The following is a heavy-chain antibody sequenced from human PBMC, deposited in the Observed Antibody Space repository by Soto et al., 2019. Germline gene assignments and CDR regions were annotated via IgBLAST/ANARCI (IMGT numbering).Heavy chain of an antibody. CDR3: GRLPPPQDC. J-gene: IGHJ4*02. Sequence: GGSLRLSCAASGFSFSDYYMSWIRQAPGKGLEWVSYISSSSSYTNYADSVKGRFTISRDNAKNSLYLQMNSMRAEDTAVYYWGRLPPPQDCWGRGTLVTVSS. CDR1: GFSFSDYY. CDR2: ISSSSSYT. V-gene: IGHV3-11*03.